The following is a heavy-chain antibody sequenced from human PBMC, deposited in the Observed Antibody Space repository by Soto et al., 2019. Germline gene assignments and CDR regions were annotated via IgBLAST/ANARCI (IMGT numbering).Heavy chain of an antibody. Sequence: GGSLRLSCAASGFTFSSYGMHWVRQAPGKGLEWVAVISYDGSNKYYADSVKGRFTISRDNSKNTLYLQMNSLRAEDTAVYYCAKDPGRGAVPAAMPYYYYYGMDVWGQGTTVTVSS. D-gene: IGHD2-2*01. J-gene: IGHJ6*02. V-gene: IGHV3-30*18. CDR1: GFTFSSYG. CDR2: ISYDGSNK. CDR3: AKDPGRGAVPAAMPYYYYYGMDV.